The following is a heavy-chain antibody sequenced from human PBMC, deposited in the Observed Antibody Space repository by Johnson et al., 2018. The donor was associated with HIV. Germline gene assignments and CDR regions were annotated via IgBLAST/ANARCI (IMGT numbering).Heavy chain of an antibody. V-gene: IGHV3-48*01. CDR3: ARVSYSGTYWALDI. J-gene: IGHJ3*02. CDR2: ISSSGSTI. D-gene: IGHD1-26*01. CDR1: GFTFSSYA. Sequence: VQLVESGGGLVQPGGSLRLSCAASGFTFSSYAMSWVRQAPGKGLEWVSYISSSGSTIYYADSVKGRFTISRDNSKNTLYLQMNSLRAEDTAVYYCARVSYSGTYWALDIWGQGIMVTVSS.